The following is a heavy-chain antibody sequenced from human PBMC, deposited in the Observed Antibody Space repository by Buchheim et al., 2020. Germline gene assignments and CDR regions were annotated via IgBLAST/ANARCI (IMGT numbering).Heavy chain of an antibody. CDR1: GGSISSTSYY. V-gene: IGHV4-39*01. D-gene: IGHD3-22*01. CDR2: VYYSGST. Sequence: QLRLQESGPGLVEPSETLALTCTVFGGSISSTSYYWDWVRQAPGKGLEWIASVYYSGSTHYNPSLKSRVAISVDLSKNQFSLRLSSVTAADTAVYFCHGRAVVPRYMFDDWGQGT. J-gene: IGHJ4*02. CDR3: HGRAVVPRYMFDD.